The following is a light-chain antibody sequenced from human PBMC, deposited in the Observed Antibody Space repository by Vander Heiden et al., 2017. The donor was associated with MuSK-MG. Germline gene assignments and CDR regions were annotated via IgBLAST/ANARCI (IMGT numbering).Light chain of an antibody. J-gene: IGKJ3*01. CDR1: QDTNNY. CDR3: QKYNSVPQT. V-gene: IGKV1-27*01. Sequence: DIQMTQSPSSLSASVGDGVTITCRASQDTNNYLAWYQQRPGKVPKLLIYAASTLHSGVPSRFSGSGSGTDFTLTISSLQPEDVATYYCQKYNSVPQTFGPGTKVDI. CDR2: AAS.